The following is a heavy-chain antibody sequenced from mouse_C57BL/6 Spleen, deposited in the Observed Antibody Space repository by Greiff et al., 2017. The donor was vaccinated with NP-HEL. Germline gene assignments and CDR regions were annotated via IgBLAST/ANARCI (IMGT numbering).Heavy chain of an antibody. J-gene: IGHJ1*03. V-gene: IGHV1-52*01. D-gene: IGHD3-2*02. CDR1: GYTFTSYW. Sequence: QVQLQQPGAELVRPGSSVKLSCKASGYTFTSYWMHWVKQRPIQGLEWIGNIDPSDSETHYNQKFKDKATLTVDKSSSTAYMQLSSLTSEDSAVYYCARWGSSGYMYFDVWGTGTTVTVSS. CDR2: IDPSDSET. CDR3: ARWGSSGYMYFDV.